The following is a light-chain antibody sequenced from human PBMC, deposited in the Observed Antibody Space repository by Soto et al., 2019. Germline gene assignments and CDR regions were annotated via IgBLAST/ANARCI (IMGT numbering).Light chain of an antibody. CDR2: FAS. CDR1: QGISSY. CDR3: LQTDSVPYT. Sequence: AIRMTQSPSSLSASTGDRVTITCRASQGISSYLAWYQQKPGRPPKLLIYFASSLQAGVPSRFSGAGSETDFTLTITDLQPEDFTSYFCLQTDSVPYTFGQGT. J-gene: IGKJ2*01. V-gene: IGKV1-8*01.